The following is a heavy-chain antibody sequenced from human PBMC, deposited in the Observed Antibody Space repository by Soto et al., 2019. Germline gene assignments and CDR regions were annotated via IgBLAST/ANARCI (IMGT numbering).Heavy chain of an antibody. Sequence: PGESLKISCKGSGYSFTSYWIGWVRQMPGKGLEWVGIIYPGDSDTRYSPSFQGQVTISADKSISTAYLQWSSLKASDTAMYYCARQSKGYSSSWSAEEAFDIWGQGTMVTVSS. CDR2: IYPGDSDT. CDR3: ARQSKGYSSSWSAEEAFDI. CDR1: GYSFTSYW. D-gene: IGHD6-13*01. J-gene: IGHJ3*02. V-gene: IGHV5-51*01.